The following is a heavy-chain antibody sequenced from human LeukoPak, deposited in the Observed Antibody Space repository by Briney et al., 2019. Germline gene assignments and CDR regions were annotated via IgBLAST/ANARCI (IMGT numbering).Heavy chain of an antibody. Sequence: SETLSLTCAVSGGSISSPNWWSWVRPPPGKGLEWIGEIYHSGSTNYNPSLKSRVTISIDRSKNQFSLKLTSVTAADTAIYYCARPGIGGAFDIWGQGTMVTV. V-gene: IGHV4-4*02. CDR2: IYHSGST. CDR1: GGSISSPNW. J-gene: IGHJ3*02. CDR3: ARPGIGGAFDI. D-gene: IGHD3-3*01.